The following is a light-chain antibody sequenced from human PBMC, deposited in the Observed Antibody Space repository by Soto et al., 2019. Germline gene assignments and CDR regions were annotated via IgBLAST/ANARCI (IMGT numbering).Light chain of an antibody. V-gene: IGLV2-23*03. CDR2: EGS. CDR3: CLYAGSSTFVYV. Sequence: QSVLPQPASVSGSPGQSITISCTGTSSDVGSYNLVSWYQQHPGKAPKLMIYEGSKRPSGVSNRFSGSKSGNTASLTISGLQAEDEADYYCCLYAGSSTFVYVFGTGTKVTVL. J-gene: IGLJ1*01. CDR1: SSDVGSYNL.